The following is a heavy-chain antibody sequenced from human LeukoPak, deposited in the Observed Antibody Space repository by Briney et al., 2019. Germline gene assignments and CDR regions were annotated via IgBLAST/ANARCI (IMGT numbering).Heavy chain of an antibody. V-gene: IGHV3-48*04. CDR3: ARVRPYSSSIYYYYYMDV. J-gene: IGHJ6*03. D-gene: IGHD6-6*01. Sequence: PGGSLRLSCAASGFTFSSYSMNWVRQAPGNGLEWVSYISSSSSTIYYADSVKGRFTISRDNAKNSLYLQMNSLRAEDTAVYYCARVRPYSSSIYYYYYMDVWGKGTTVTVSS. CDR2: ISSSSSTI. CDR1: GFTFSSYS.